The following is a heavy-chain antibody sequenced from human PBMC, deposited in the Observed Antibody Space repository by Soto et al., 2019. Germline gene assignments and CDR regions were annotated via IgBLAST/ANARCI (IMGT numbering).Heavy chain of an antibody. Sequence: EVQLWESGGGLVQPGGSLRLSCEASGFTFINCAMSWGRQAPGKGLEWVSGISGTGRSTFYADSVEGRFTISRDNSKNTVYLQMNSLRAEDTAVYYCAKGNTSGWYFFDYWGQGTLVTVSS. J-gene: IGHJ4*02. CDR3: AKGNTSGWYFFDY. D-gene: IGHD6-19*01. V-gene: IGHV3-23*01. CDR2: ISGTGRST. CDR1: GFTFINCA.